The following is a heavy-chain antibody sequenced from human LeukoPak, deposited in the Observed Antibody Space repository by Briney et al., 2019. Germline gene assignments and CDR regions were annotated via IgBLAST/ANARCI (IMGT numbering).Heavy chain of an antibody. CDR1: GFTFSSYG. V-gene: IGHV3-30*18. D-gene: IGHD5-18*01. J-gene: IGHJ3*02. CDR2: ISYDGSNK. Sequence: WGSLRLSCAASGFTFSSYGMHWVRQAPGKGLEWVAVISYDGSNKYYADSVKGRFTISRDNSKNTLYLQMNSLRAEDTAVYYCAKDRSGGYSYAQEAFDIWGQGTMVTVSS. CDR3: AKDRSGGYSYAQEAFDI.